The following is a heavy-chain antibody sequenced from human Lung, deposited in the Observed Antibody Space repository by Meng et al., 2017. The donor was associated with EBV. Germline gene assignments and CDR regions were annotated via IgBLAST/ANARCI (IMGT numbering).Heavy chain of an antibody. Sequence: QITLRESGPTLVKPTQTLTLTCSFSGFSLNSDRDAVGWIRQPPGKALEWLGLIYWDDDQRYAPSLKNRLTIAKDTSKNQVVLTVTNLDPMDTATYFCVHTRRLTYYFDYWGQGTLVTVSS. CDR3: VHTRRLTYYFDY. V-gene: IGHV2-5*05. J-gene: IGHJ4*02. CDR1: GFSLNSDRDA. CDR2: IYWDDDQ. D-gene: IGHD1-14*01.